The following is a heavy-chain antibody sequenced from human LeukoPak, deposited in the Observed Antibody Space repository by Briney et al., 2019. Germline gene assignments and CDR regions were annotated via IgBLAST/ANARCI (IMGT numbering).Heavy chain of an antibody. CDR3: AKDPREYYYDSSGYYSNYFDY. V-gene: IGHV3-30*02. Sequence: GGSLRLSCAASGFTFSSYGMHWVRQAPGKGLEWVAFIRYDGSNKYYADSVKGRFTISRDNSKNTLYLQMNSLRAEDTAVYYCAKDPREYYYDSSGYYSNYFDYWGQGTLVTVSS. CDR2: IRYDGSNK. J-gene: IGHJ4*02. CDR1: GFTFSSYG. D-gene: IGHD3-22*01.